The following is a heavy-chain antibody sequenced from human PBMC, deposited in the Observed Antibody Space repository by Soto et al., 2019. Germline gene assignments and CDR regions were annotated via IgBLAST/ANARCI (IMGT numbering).Heavy chain of an antibody. CDR3: ARTRIPTSGYSA. J-gene: IGHJ5*02. V-gene: IGHV3-7*01. CDR1: GFTFSNYW. Sequence: PGGSLRLSCAASGFTFSNYWMSWVRQAPGKGLEWVANIQQDGSEKYYVDSVKGRFTISRDNAKNSLYLQMNSLIGEETAVYYCARTRIPTSGYSAWGQGTLVTVSS. CDR2: IQQDGSEK. D-gene: IGHD3-22*01.